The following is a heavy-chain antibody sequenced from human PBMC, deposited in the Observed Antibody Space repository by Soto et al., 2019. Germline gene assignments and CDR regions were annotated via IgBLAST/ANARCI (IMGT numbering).Heavy chain of an antibody. CDR1: GFSLTTTGVG. J-gene: IGHJ3*01. Sequence: QITLKESGPTLVRPTQTLTLTCTFSGFSLTTTGVGVGWIRQPPGEALDWLAVIYWDEDRRYSPSRRSRLTITKETSQYPVVHTMTNMDPVDTATYYCARIISTYGGVIGDNAFAFRGQGTLVTVSS. CDR3: ARIISTYGGVIGDNAFAF. V-gene: IGHV2-5*02. CDR2: IYWDEDR. D-gene: IGHD3-16*02.